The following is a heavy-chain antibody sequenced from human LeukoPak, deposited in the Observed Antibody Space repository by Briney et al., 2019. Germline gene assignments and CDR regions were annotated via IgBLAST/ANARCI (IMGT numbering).Heavy chain of an antibody. Sequence: SETLSLTCNVSGGSISSYYWSWIRQPPGKGLGWIGYIYYSGSTNYNPSLKSRITISVDTSKNQFSLNLSSVTAADTAVYYCARHRGSGVLYYFDFWGQGALVTVSS. J-gene: IGHJ4*02. D-gene: IGHD6-19*01. CDR3: ARHRGSGVLYYFDF. V-gene: IGHV4-59*08. CDR2: IYYSGST. CDR1: GGSISSYY.